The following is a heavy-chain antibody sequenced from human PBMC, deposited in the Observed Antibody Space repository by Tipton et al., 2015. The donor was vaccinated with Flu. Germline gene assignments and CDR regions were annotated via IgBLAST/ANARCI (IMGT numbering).Heavy chain of an antibody. CDR1: GASISSYY. CDR3: ARVGAVTMVRGLAFDAFDI. CDR2: IYHSGST. D-gene: IGHD3-10*01. Sequence: TLSLTCSVSGASISSYYWSWIRQPPRKGLEWIGNIYHSGSTNYNPSLKSRVTISLDKSKNQFSLNLSSVTAADTAVYYCARVGAVTMVRGLAFDAFDIWGLGTMVAVSS. J-gene: IGHJ3*02. V-gene: IGHV4-59*12.